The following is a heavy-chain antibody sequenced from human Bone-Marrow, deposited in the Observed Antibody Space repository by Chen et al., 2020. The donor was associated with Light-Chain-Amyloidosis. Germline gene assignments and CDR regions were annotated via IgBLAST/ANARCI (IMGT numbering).Heavy chain of an antibody. CDR3: ATAPSYWYGD. J-gene: IGHJ4*02. D-gene: IGHD3-10*01. V-gene: IGHV1-2*06. CDR2: IDPKSGDT. CDR1: GYTFTGYY. Sequence: QVQLVQSGSEVKKPGASMTVSCRASGYTFTGYYIHWVRQAPGQGLEWMGRIDPKSGDTNYAQKFQGRVTMTGDATITAAHMELTNLRYDDTAVYYCATAPSYWYGDWGQGTLVTVSS.